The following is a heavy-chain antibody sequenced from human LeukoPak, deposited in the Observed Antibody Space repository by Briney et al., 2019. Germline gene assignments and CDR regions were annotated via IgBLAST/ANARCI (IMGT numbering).Heavy chain of an antibody. CDR2: INPNSGGT. V-gene: IGHV1-2*02. Sequence: ASVKVSCKTSGYTFTGYYMHWVRQAPGQGLEWMGWINPNSGGTNYAQKFQGRVTMTRDTSISTAYMELSSLRSEDTAVYYCARDRVRFGKKMGYNYYYRDVWGKGTTVTVSS. D-gene: IGHD3-10*01. J-gene: IGHJ6*03. CDR1: GYTFTGYY. CDR3: ARDRVRFGKKMGYNYYYRDV.